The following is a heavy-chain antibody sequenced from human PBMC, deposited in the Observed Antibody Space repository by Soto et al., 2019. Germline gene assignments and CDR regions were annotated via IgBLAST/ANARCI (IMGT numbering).Heavy chain of an antibody. J-gene: IGHJ4*02. CDR2: IYYSGST. Sequence: SGTLSLTCTVSGGSISSDSYYWGWIPQPPGKGLEWIRNIYYSGSTNYNPSLKSRVTISVDTSKNQFSLKLSSVTAADTAVYYCARTLYSYGPRFDYWGQGTLVTVSS. V-gene: IGHV4-61*01. CDR1: GGSISSDSYY. D-gene: IGHD5-18*01. CDR3: ARTLYSYGPRFDY.